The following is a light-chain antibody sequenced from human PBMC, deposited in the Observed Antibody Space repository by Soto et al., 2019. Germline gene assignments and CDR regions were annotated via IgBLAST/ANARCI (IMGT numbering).Light chain of an antibody. J-gene: IGKJ5*01. CDR3: QQRSDWPPIT. V-gene: IGKV3-11*01. CDR1: RTVNNY. CDR2: DAS. Sequence: EIVLTQSPATLPLSPGERATLSCRASRTVNNYLAWYQQKPGQAPRLLIYDASIRATGIPASFSGSGSGTDFILTISSLEPEDFAVYFCQQRSDWPPITFRQGTRVEIK.